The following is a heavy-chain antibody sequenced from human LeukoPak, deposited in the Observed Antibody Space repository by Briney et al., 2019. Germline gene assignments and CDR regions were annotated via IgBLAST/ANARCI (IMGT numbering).Heavy chain of an antibody. CDR2: ISGSGGST. Sequence: GGSLRLSCAASGFTFRSYAMSGVRQAPGKGLEWVSAISGSGGSTYYADSVKGRFTISRDNSKNTLYLQMNSLRAEDTAVYYCARDYCGGDCYGLDYWGQGALVTVSS. CDR3: ARDYCGGDCYGLDY. V-gene: IGHV3-23*01. D-gene: IGHD2-21*02. J-gene: IGHJ4*02. CDR1: GFTFRSYA.